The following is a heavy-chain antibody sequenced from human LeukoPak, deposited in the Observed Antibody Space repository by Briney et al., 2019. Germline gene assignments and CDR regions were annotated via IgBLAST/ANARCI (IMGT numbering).Heavy chain of an antibody. V-gene: IGHV3-23*01. D-gene: IGHD3-16*02. Sequence: GGSLRLSCAASGFTFSIYAMTWVRQAPGKGLEWVSVISASGGSTYYTDSVKGRVTISRDNSKNTLYLQMNSLRAEDTAVYYCARHRTASDYWGQGTLVTVSS. CDR2: ISASGGST. J-gene: IGHJ4*02. CDR1: GFTFSIYA. CDR3: ARHRTASDY.